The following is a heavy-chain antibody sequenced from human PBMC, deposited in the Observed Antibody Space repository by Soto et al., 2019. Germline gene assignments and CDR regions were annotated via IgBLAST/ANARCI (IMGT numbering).Heavy chain of an antibody. Sequence: SETLSLTCTVSGGSISSYYWSWIRQPPGKGLEWIGYIYYSGSTNYNPSLKSRVTISVDTSKNQFSLKLSSVTAADTAVYYCARESDYGRYFDYWGQGTLVTVSS. CDR1: GGSISSYY. CDR2: IYYSGST. V-gene: IGHV4-59*01. CDR3: ARESDYGRYFDY. D-gene: IGHD4-17*01. J-gene: IGHJ4*02.